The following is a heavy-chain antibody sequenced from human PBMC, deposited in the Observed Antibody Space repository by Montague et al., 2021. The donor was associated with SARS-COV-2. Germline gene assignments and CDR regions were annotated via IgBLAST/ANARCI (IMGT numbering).Heavy chain of an antibody. CDR3: ARVRAVPAAMRIFSLGRSYYGMDD. CDR2: INHSGST. Sequence: SETLSLTCAVYGGSFSGYYWSWIRQPPGKGLEWIGEINHSGSTNYNPSLKSRVTISVDTSKNQFSLKLSSVTAAETAVYYCARVRAVPAAMRIFSLGRSYYGMDDWGKGTTVTVSS. CDR1: GGSFSGYY. V-gene: IGHV4-34*01. D-gene: IGHD2-2*01. J-gene: IGHJ6*04.